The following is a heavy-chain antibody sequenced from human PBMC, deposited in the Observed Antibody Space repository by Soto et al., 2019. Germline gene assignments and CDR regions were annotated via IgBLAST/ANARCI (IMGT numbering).Heavy chain of an antibody. CDR3: ARNRGTYSLDY. V-gene: IGHV1-3*01. D-gene: IGHD2-15*01. J-gene: IGHJ4*02. CDR1: GYRFNSYL. CDR2: INVDYGNT. Sequence: QVHLVQSGAEVKKPGASVNISCKASGYRFNSYLMFCVSQAPGQRPEWMGWINVDYGNTQYSQNLQGRVTISSDSSATTVYMALSGLTPEDTAVYYGARNRGTYSLDYWGQGNLVTVSS.